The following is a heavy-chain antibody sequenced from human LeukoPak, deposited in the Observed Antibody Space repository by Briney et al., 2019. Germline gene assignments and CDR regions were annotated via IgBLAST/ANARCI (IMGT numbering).Heavy chain of an antibody. CDR1: GYTFTGYY. CDR3: ATDGSGYDSNYYYMDV. D-gene: IGHD5-12*01. CDR2: FDPEDGET. Sequence: ASVKVSCKASGYTFTGYYMHWVRQAPGQGLEWMGGFDPEDGETIYAQKFQGRVTMTEDTSTDTAYMELSSLRSEDTAVYYCATDGSGYDSNYYYMDVWGKGTTVTVSS. V-gene: IGHV1-24*01. J-gene: IGHJ6*03.